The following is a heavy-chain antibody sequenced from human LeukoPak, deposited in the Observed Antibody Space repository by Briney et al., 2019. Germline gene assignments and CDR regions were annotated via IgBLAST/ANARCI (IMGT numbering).Heavy chain of an antibody. CDR3: ARDGQYYYDSSGYYGWGYFDY. D-gene: IGHD3-22*01. CDR2: IYHSGST. V-gene: IGHV4-38-2*02. J-gene: IGHJ4*02. Sequence: PSETLSLTCTVSGYSISSGYYWGWIRQPPGKGLEWIGSIYHSGSTYYNPSLKSRVTISVDTSKNQFSLKLSSVTAADTAVYYCARDGQYYYDSSGYYGWGYFDYWGQGTLVTVSS. CDR1: GYSISSGYY.